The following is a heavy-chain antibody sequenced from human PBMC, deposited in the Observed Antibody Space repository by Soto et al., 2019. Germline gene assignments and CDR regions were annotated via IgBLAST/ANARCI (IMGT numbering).Heavy chain of an antibody. CDR1: GFTFSSYG. CDR2: ISDDGSNK. CDR3: VPTGRLFETIAY. V-gene: IGHV3-30*03. D-gene: IGHD1-26*01. J-gene: IGHJ4*02. Sequence: QVQLVESGGGVVQPGRSLRLSCAVSGFTFSSYGMHWVRQAPGKGLEWVAVISDDGSNKYYADSVKGRFTISRDNSRNTVYLQMNSLRGEDTAVYYCVPTGRLFETIAYWGQGTLVTVTS.